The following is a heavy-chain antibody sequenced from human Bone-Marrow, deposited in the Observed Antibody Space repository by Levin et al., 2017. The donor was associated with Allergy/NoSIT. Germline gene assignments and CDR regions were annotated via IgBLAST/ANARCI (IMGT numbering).Heavy chain of an antibody. V-gene: IGHV3-53*01. CDR3: ARGSDY. Sequence: GESLKISCAASGFTISSNYMSWVRQAPGKGLEWASVIYSGGSTYYADSVKGRFTISRDNSKNTLYLQMNSLRAEDTAVYYCARGSDYWGQGTLVTVSS. CDR2: IYSGGST. J-gene: IGHJ4*02. CDR1: GFTISSNY.